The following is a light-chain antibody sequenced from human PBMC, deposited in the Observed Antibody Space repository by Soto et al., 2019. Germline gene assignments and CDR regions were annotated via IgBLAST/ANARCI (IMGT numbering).Light chain of an antibody. Sequence: AIQMTQSPSSLSASVGDRVTITCRASQGIRDDLGWYQQKPGKAPKLLIYAASSLQSGVPSRFSASGSGTDVTLTISSLQPEDIATYYCLQDHNYPFTFGPGTKVDIK. V-gene: IGKV1-6*01. CDR3: LQDHNYPFT. J-gene: IGKJ3*01. CDR1: QGIRDD. CDR2: AAS.